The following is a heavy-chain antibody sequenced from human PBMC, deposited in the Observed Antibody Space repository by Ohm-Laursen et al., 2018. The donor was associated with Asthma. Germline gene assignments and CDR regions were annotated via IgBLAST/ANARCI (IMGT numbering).Heavy chain of an antibody. CDR1: GFSFSNFG. V-gene: IGHV3-30*18. D-gene: IGHD6-13*01. J-gene: IGHJ4*02. CDR3: AKLWQQPMYYFDY. Sequence: SLRLSCTASGFSFSNFGMFWVRPAPGKGMEWVAFISYVGSTKYYADSVKGRFTISRDNSKKTLYLQMASLRAEDTAVYYCAKLWQQPMYYFDYWGQGTLVTVSS. CDR2: ISYVGSTK.